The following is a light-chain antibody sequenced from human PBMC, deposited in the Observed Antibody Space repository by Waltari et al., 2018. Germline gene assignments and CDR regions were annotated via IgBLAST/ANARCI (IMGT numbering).Light chain of an antibody. Sequence: DIQLTQSPSSLSASIGDRVSIPCRASQGIRNYLAWYQQTPGKVPKVLIYAESSLQSGVPSRFVGSGPGTEFTLTINSLQPEDVATDYCQKYDSAPLTFGPGTKVDIK. CDR2: AES. J-gene: IGKJ3*01. CDR1: QGIRNY. CDR3: QKYDSAPLT. V-gene: IGKV1-27*01.